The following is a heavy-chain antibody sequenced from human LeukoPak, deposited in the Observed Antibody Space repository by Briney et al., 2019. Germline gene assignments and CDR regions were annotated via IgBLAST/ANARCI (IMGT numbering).Heavy chain of an antibody. Sequence: PGGSLRLSCAASGFTFSTHAMNWVRQAPGKGLEWVSSISSSSSYIYYADSVKGRFTISRDNAKNSLYLQMNSLRAEDTAVYYCANTPSLPHGSSAPLYYYYMDVWGKGTTVTVSS. CDR3: ANTPSLPHGSSAPLYYYYMDV. CDR1: GFTFSTHA. CDR2: ISSSSSYI. J-gene: IGHJ6*03. D-gene: IGHD6-6*01. V-gene: IGHV3-21*04.